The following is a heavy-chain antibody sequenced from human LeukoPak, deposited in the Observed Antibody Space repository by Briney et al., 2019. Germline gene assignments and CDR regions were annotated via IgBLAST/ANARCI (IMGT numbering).Heavy chain of an antibody. CDR3: ARVLSGAREYYYDSSGYTPEASFDI. V-gene: IGHV1-69*02. CDR1: GGTFSSYT. D-gene: IGHD3-22*01. J-gene: IGHJ3*02. CDR2: IIPILGIA. Sequence: SVKVSCKASGGTFSSYTISWVRQAPGQGLEWMGRIIPILGIANYAQKFQGRVTITADKSTSTAYMELSSLRSEDTAVYYCARVLSGAREYYYDSSGYTPEASFDIWGQGTMVTVSS.